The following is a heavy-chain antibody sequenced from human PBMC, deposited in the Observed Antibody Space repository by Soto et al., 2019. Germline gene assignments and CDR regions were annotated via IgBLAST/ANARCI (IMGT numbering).Heavy chain of an antibody. CDR3: AREEKTGTQHFDY. CDR1: GVSFSGYY. J-gene: IGHJ4*01. Sequence: KTSETLSLTCAVYGVSFSGYYWSWIRQPPGKGLEWIGEINHSGSTNYNPSLKSRVTISVDTSKNQFSLKLSSVTAADTAVYYCAREEKTGTQHFDYRGHGTLVTVSS. V-gene: IGHV4-34*01. D-gene: IGHD1-1*01. CDR2: INHSGST.